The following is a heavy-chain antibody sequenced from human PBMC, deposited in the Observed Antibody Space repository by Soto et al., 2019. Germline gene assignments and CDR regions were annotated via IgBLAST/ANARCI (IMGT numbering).Heavy chain of an antibody. Sequence: YNLVCLLPLPGKGLEWIGSIYHSGSTYYDPSLKSRVTISVGTSKNQFSLKLSSVTAADTAVYYCVTSVLLPAPGYNHFGM. CDR3: VTSVLLPAPGYNHFGM. CDR1: YN. V-gene: IGHV4-38-2*01. CDR2: IYHSGST. J-gene: IGHJ6*01. D-gene: IGHD4-17*01.